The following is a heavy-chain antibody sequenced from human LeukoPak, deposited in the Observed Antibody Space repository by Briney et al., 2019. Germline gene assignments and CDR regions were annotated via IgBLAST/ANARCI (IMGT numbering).Heavy chain of an antibody. CDR2: IRSKAYRGTT. CDR1: GFTFGDHA. Sequence: PGGSLRLPCRGSGFTFGDHAMSWVRQVPGKGLEWVGFIRSKAYRGTTEYAASVKGRFTISRDDFASIAYLQMNSLTTEDTAVYYCARGPIQLWIHNAMDVWGQGTTVTVSS. J-gene: IGHJ6*02. V-gene: IGHV3-49*04. D-gene: IGHD5-18*01. CDR3: ARGPIQLWIHNAMDV.